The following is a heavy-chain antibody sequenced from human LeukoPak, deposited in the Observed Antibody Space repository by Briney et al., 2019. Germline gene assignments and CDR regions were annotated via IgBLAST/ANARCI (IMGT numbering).Heavy chain of an antibody. D-gene: IGHD1-26*01. J-gene: IGHJ5*01. Sequence: GGPLTLSCAASGFRFRIYGMHWLRQASGRGLEWVAFIVYDGSNKDYADSVKGRFTISRDNSKNTLYLEMNSLRAEDTAVYNCANVRFSDSGRDGGDSWGQGSLVTVCS. V-gene: IGHV3-30*02. CDR1: GFRFRIYG. CDR3: ANVRFSDSGRDGGDS. CDR2: IVYDGSNK.